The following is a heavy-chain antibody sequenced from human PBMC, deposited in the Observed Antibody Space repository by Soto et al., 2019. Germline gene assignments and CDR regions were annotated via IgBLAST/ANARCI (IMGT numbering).Heavy chain of an antibody. D-gene: IGHD3-22*01. CDR2: ISYGGGTT. CDR1: GFTFSNYS. V-gene: IGHV3-23*01. CDR3: AKNPGYYYDSTGYHFDY. Sequence: GGAPKLSRAPPGFTFSNYSMSLVRPAPGKGLEWVSAISYGGGTTYYADSVKGRFTISRDNSKNTLYLQMNSLRAEDTAVYYCAKNPGYYYDSTGYHFDYWGQGTLVTVS. J-gene: IGHJ4*02.